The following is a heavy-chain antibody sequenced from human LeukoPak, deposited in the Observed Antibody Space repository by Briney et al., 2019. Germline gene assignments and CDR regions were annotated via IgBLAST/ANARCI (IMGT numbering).Heavy chain of an antibody. J-gene: IGHJ5*02. CDR2: IIPIFGTA. Sequence: ASVKVSCKASGGTFSSYAISWVLQAPGQGLEWMGGIIPIFGTANYAQKFQGRVTITTDESTSTAYMELSSLRSEDTAVYYCAARGIAAAGFHFDPWGQGTLVTVSS. V-gene: IGHV1-69*05. CDR3: AARGIAAAGFHFDP. CDR1: GGTFSSYA. D-gene: IGHD6-13*01.